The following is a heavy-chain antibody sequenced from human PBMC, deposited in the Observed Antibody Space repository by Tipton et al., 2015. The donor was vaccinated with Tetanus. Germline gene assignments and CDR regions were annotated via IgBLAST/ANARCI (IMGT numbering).Heavy chain of an antibody. V-gene: IGHV4-30-2*05. CDR1: GGSVRSGAYS. J-gene: IGHJ3*02. CDR3: ARNVYTVTNDAFDI. CDR2: IHHSGPA. Sequence: LSLTCTVSGGSVRSGAYSWNWIRHPPGKGLEWIAFIHHSGPAFSKPSLKSRVSISIDTSQNQFSLRLTSVTAADTAVYFCARNVYTVTNDAFDIWGHGTLVNVSS. D-gene: IGHD4-11*01.